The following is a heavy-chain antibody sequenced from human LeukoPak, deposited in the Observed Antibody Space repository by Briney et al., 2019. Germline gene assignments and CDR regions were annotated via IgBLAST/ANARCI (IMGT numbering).Heavy chain of an antibody. J-gene: IGHJ4*02. CDR3: AREMGH. CDR1: GFTFSSYS. D-gene: IGHD5-24*01. Sequence: PGGSLRLSCAASGFTFSSYSMNWVRQAPGKGLEWVSYISSYSGTISYADSVKGRFAISRDNAKNSLCLQMNSLRDEDTAIYYCAREMGHWGQGTLVTVSS. V-gene: IGHV3-48*02. CDR2: ISSYSGTI.